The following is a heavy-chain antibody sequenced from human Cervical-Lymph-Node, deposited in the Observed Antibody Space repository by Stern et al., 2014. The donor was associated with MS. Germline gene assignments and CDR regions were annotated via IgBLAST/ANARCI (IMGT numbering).Heavy chain of an antibody. J-gene: IGHJ4*02. CDR1: GGSISSGGYY. V-gene: IGHV4-31*03. CDR3: ARLPYYYDSSGYYYYFDY. D-gene: IGHD3-22*01. Sequence: VQLVESGPGLVKPSQTLSLTCTVSGGSISSGGYYWSWIRQHPGKGLECIGYIYYSGSTYYNPSLNSRVTISVDTSKNQFSLKLSSVTAADTAVYYCARLPYYYDSSGYYYYFDYWGQGTLVTVSS. CDR2: IYYSGST.